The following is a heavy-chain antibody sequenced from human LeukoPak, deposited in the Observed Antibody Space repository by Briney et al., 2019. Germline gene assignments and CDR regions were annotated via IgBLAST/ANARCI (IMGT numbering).Heavy chain of an antibody. J-gene: IGHJ4*02. Sequence: ASVKVSCKASGYTFTGYYMHWVRQAPGQGLEWMGRINPNSGGTNYAQKFQGRVTMTRDTSISTAYMELSRLRSDDTAVYYCATQMTTVTTLDYWGQGTLVTVSS. D-gene: IGHD4-11*01. CDR3: ATQMTTVTTLDY. CDR1: GYTFTGYY. V-gene: IGHV1-2*06. CDR2: INPNSGGT.